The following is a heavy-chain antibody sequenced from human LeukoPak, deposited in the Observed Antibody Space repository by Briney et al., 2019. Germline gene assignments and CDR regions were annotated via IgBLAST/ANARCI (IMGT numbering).Heavy chain of an antibody. D-gene: IGHD3-22*01. CDR3: AEPEGGYYDIRPD. V-gene: IGHV3-23*01. CDR1: GFTFSSYA. CDR2: ISGSGGST. J-gene: IGHJ4*02. Sequence: GGSLRLSCAASGFTFSSYAMSWVRQAPGKGLEWVSAISGSGGSTYYADSVKGRFTISRDNSKNTLYLQMNSLRAEDAAVYYCAEPEGGYYDIRPDWGQGTLVTVSS.